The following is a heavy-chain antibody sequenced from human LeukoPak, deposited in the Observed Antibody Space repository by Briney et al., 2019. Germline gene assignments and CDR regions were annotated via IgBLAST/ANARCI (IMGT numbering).Heavy chain of an antibody. CDR1: GFTFSGFW. D-gene: IGHD2-15*01. CDR3: ARDTSGYYDY. V-gene: IGHV3-7*01. J-gene: IGHJ4*02. CDR2: IKQDGSEK. Sequence: GGSLRLSCAASGFTFSGFWMSWVRQTPGKGLEWVANIKQDGSEKYYVDSVKGRFTISRDNSKNTLYLQVNSVRAEDTAVYYCARDTSGYYDYWGQGALVTVSS.